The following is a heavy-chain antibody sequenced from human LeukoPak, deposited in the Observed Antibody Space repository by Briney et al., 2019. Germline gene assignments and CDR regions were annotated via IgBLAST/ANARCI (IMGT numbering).Heavy chain of an antibody. J-gene: IGHJ5*02. CDR3: ARRISGDYGNWLDP. CDR1: GGSISNYY. CDR2: VYHSGNT. V-gene: IGHV4-59*12. Sequence: SETLSLTCTVSGGSISNYYWNWIRQPPGKRLEWIGSVYHSGNTNYNPSLGSRVTMSVDTSKNQFSLKVNSATATDTAVYYCARRISGDYGNWLDPWGQGTLVTVSS. D-gene: IGHD4-17*01.